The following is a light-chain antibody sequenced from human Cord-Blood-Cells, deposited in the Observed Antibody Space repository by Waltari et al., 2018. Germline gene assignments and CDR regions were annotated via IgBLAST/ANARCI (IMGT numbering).Light chain of an antibody. V-gene: IGLV2-14*01. CDR2: EVS. J-gene: IGLJ1*01. CDR3: SSYTSSSTLYV. CDR1: SSDVGGYTY. Sequence: QSALTQPASVSGSPGQSITISCTGTSSDVGGYTYVSWSQQHQGKAPKLMIYEVSNRPSGVSNRFSGSKSGNTASLTISGLQAEDEADYYCSSYTSSSTLYVFGTGTKVTVL.